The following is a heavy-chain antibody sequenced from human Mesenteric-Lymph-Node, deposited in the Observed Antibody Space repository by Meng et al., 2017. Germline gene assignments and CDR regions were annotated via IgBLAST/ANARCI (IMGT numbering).Heavy chain of an antibody. Sequence: QVQLVQSVADVKKPGASVKFSCKASGYTFTAYYIHWVRQAPGQGLEWMGRINPNSGGTNFAQKFQGRVIMTRDTSISTAYMELSSLGFDDTAVYYCAKALGWGSSPDYWGHGILVTVSS. CDR2: INPNSGGT. D-gene: IGHD2-21*01. CDR1: GYTFTAYY. J-gene: IGHJ4*01. CDR3: AKALGWGSSPDY. V-gene: IGHV1-2*06.